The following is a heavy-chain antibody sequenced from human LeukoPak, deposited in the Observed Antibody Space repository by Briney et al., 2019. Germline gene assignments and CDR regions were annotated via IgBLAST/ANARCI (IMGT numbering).Heavy chain of an antibody. D-gene: IGHD5-12*01. CDR2: ISSSSSYI. J-gene: IGHJ2*01. CDR3: ARVAPNWYCGL. Sequence: GGSLRLSFAASGFTFSSYSMNWVRQAPGKGLEWVSSISSSSSYIYYADSVKGRFTISRDNAKNSLYLQMNSLRAEDTAVYYCARVAPNWYCGLWGRGTGVTVSS. V-gene: IGHV3-21*01. CDR1: GFTFSSYS.